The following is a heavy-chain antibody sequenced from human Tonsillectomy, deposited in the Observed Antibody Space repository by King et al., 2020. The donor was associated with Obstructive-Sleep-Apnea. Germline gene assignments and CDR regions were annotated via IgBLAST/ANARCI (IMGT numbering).Heavy chain of an antibody. J-gene: IGHJ3*01. CDR2: IWYDGSNK. Sequence: VQLVESGGGVVQPGRSLRLSCAASGFTFRSYGMHWVRQAPGKGLEWVAVIWYDGSNKYYADSVKGRFTISRDNSKNTLYLQMNSLRAEDTAVYYCARSYYDTSAYYYDAFDVWGQGTVVTVSS. CDR1: GFTFRSYG. D-gene: IGHD3-22*01. CDR3: ARSYYDTSAYYYDAFDV. V-gene: IGHV3-33*01.